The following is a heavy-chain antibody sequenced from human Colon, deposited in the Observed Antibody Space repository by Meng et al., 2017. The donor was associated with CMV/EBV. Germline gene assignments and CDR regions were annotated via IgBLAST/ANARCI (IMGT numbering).Heavy chain of an antibody. V-gene: IGHV3-53*01. CDR1: GFTVSDNY. J-gene: IGHJ4*02. CDR2: LQSAGST. D-gene: IGHD5-18*01. Sequence: GESLKISCAVSGFTVSDNYMTWVRQAPGKGLEWVSVLQSAGSTYYADSVKGRFIISRDKSKNTLYLQMNSMRADDTAVYYCARVGADTASAFDYWGQGTLVTVSS. CDR3: ARVGADTASAFDY.